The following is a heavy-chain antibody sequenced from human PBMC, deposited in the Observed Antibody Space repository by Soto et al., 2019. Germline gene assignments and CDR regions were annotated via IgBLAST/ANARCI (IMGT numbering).Heavy chain of an antibody. Sequence: SETLSLTCTVSGGSISSYYWSWIRQPPGKGLEWIGYIYYSGSTNYNPSLKSRVTISVDTSKNQFSLKLSSVTAADTAGYYCGRVGFCSGGSCYSFSSSYSGMAVWGQGPTVTVSS. CDR3: GRVGFCSGGSCYSFSSSYSGMAV. D-gene: IGHD2-15*01. V-gene: IGHV4-59*01. CDR1: GGSISSYY. CDR2: IYYSGST. J-gene: IGHJ6*02.